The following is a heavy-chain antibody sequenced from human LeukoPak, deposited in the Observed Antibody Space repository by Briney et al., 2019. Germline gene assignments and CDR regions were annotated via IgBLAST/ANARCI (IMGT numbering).Heavy chain of an antibody. J-gene: IGHJ6*03. Sequence: ASVKVSCKASGGTFSSYAISWVRQAPGQGLEWMGRIIPIFGTANYAQKFQGRVTITTDESTSTAYMELSSLRSEDTAVYYCARAYSSSPKAAGYYMDVWGKGTTVTVSS. CDR2: IIPIFGTA. CDR3: ARAYSSSPKAAGYYMDV. D-gene: IGHD6-13*01. V-gene: IGHV1-69*05. CDR1: GGTFSSYA.